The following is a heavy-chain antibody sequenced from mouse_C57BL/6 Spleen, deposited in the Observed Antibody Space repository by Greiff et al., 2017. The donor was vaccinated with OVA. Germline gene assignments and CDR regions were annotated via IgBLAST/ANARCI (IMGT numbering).Heavy chain of an antibody. Sequence: ESGPGLVKPSQSLSLTCSVTGYSITSGYYWNWIRQFPGNKLEWMGYISYDGSNNYNPSLKNRISITRDTSKNQFVLKLNSVTTEDTATYYCARDYYGSWFAYWGQGTLVTVSA. J-gene: IGHJ3*01. CDR3: ARDYYGSWFAY. CDR1: GYSITSGYY. CDR2: ISYDGSN. V-gene: IGHV3-6*01. D-gene: IGHD1-1*01.